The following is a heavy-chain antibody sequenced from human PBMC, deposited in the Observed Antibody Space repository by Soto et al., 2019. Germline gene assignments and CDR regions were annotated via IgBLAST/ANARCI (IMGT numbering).Heavy chain of an antibody. D-gene: IGHD7-27*01. CDR2: ISYDGSNK. CDR3: ARDAAQNWGFDY. V-gene: IGHV3-30*04. CDR1: GFTFSSYA. J-gene: IGHJ4*02. Sequence: GGSLRLSCAASGFTFSSYAMHWVRQAPGKGLEWVAVISYDGSNKYYADSVKGRFTISRDNSKNTLYLQMNSLRAEDTAVYYCARDAAQNWGFDYWGQGTLVTVSS.